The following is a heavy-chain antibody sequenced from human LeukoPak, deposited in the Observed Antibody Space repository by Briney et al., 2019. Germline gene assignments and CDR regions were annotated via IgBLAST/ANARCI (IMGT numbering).Heavy chain of an antibody. CDR1: GYTFTSYY. CDR2: INPSGGST. J-gene: IGHJ3*02. Sequence: ASVKVSCKASGYTFTSYYMHWVRQAPGQGLEWMGIINPSGGSTSHAQKFQGRVTMTRDTSTSTVYMELSSLRSEDTAVYYCARSDGRTDAFDIWGQGTMVTVSS. D-gene: IGHD1-26*01. CDR3: ARSDGRTDAFDI. V-gene: IGHV1-46*01.